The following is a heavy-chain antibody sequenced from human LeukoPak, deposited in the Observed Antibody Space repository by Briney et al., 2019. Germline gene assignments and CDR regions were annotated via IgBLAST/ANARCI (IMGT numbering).Heavy chain of an antibody. CDR2: IYYSGST. CDR3: ARGGVRGPSGLCAFDI. Sequence: SETLSLTCTVSGGSISSSSYYWGWVRQPPGKGLEWIGSIYYSGSTYYNPSLKSRVTISVDTSKNQFSLKLSSVTAADTAVYYCARGGVRGPSGLCAFDIWGQGTMVTVSS. D-gene: IGHD3-10*01. CDR1: GGSISSSSYY. V-gene: IGHV4-39*01. J-gene: IGHJ3*02.